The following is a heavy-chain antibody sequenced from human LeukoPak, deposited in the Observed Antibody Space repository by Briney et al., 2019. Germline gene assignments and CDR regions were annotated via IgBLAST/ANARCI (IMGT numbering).Heavy chain of an antibody. D-gene: IGHD6-13*01. CDR3: ARLGNLAAPVGY. CDR1: GYSFTSYW. V-gene: IGHV5-51*01. J-gene: IGHJ4*02. Sequence: GESLKISCKGSGYSFTSYWIGWVRQMPGKGLEWMGIIRPTDSDTKYSPSFQGQATISADKSISTAYLQWSSLKASDTAMFYCARLGNLAAPVGYWGQGTLVTVSS. CDR2: IRPTDSDT.